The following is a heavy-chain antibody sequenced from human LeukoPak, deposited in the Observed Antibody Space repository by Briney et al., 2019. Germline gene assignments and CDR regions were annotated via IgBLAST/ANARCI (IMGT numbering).Heavy chain of an antibody. J-gene: IGHJ3*02. CDR3: ARSVEWHDAFDI. CDR2: IYYSGST. V-gene: IGHV4-59*01. CDR1: GGSISSYY. D-gene: IGHD3-3*01. Sequence: SETLSPTCTVSGGSISSYYWSWIRQPPGKGLEWIGYIYYSGSTNYNPSLKSRVTISVDTSKNQFSLKLSSVTAADTAVYYCARSVEWHDAFDIWGQGTMVTVSS.